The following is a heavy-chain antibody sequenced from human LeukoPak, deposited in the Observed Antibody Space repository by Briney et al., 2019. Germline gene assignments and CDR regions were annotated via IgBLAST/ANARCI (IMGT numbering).Heavy chain of an antibody. Sequence: ASAKVSCKASGYTFTGYNMQWLRQAPGLGLEWMGWINPNSGGTNYAQKFQGRVAMTRDTSISTAYMELSRLRSDDTAVYYCARDGHFDYLGQGTLVTVSS. CDR3: ARDGHFDY. CDR1: GYTFTGYN. CDR2: INPNSGGT. J-gene: IGHJ4*02. V-gene: IGHV1-2*02.